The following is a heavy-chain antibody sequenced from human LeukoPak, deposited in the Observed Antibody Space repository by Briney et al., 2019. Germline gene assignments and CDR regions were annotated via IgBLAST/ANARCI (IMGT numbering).Heavy chain of an antibody. D-gene: IGHD3-16*01. CDR1: GFTFDDYT. CDR2: ISWDGGST. CDR3: AVWGTNTGEGYYFDY. V-gene: IGHV3-43*01. Sequence: PGGSLRLSCAASGFTFDDYTMRWVRQAPGKGLEWVPLISWDGGSTYYADSVKGRFTISRDNSKNSLYLQMNSLRTEDTALYYCAVWGTNTGEGYYFDYWGQGTLVTVSS. J-gene: IGHJ4*02.